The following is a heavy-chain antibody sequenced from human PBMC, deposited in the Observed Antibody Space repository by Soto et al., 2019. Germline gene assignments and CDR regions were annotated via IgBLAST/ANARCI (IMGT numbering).Heavy chain of an antibody. CDR1: GGSISSGGYY. V-gene: IGHV4-31*03. D-gene: IGHD3-22*01. J-gene: IGHJ4*02. Sequence: SETLSLTCTVSGGSISSGGYYWSWIRQHPGKGLEWIGYIYYSGSTYYNPSLKSRVTISVDTSKNQFSLKLSSVTAADTAVYYCARGGDGRIYYDSSGYSRRFDYWGQGTLVTVSS. CDR3: ARGGDGRIYYDSSGYSRRFDY. CDR2: IYYSGST.